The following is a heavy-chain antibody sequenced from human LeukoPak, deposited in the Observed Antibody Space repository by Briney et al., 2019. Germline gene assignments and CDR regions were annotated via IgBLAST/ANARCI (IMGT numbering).Heavy chain of an antibody. CDR3: AKVRNRSFRYCGGDCYVDY. CDR1: GFTFSSYA. V-gene: IGHV3-23*01. CDR2: ISGSGGST. D-gene: IGHD2-21*01. Sequence: GGSLRLSCAASGFTFSSYAMSWVRQAPGKGLEWVSAISGSGGSTYYADSVKGRFTISRENSKNTLYLQMNSLRAEDTAVYYCAKVRNRSFRYCGGDCYVDYRGQGTLVTVSS. J-gene: IGHJ4*02.